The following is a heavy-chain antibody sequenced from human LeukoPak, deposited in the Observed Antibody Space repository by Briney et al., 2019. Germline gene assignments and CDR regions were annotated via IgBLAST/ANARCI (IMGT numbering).Heavy chain of an antibody. CDR3: ARQTPGLTGYYVPFGYFDS. V-gene: IGHV4-39*01. Sequence: PSETLSLTCTVSGGSVDSSSYYWGWIRQPPGLGLEWIGNIYCSGTTYYNPSLRRRVTISVDTSTHQFSLRLPPVTAAHAAVYYSARQTPGLTGYYVPFGYFDSRGQGTLVTVSS. CDR2: IYCSGTT. J-gene: IGHJ4*02. D-gene: IGHD3-9*01. CDR1: GGSVDSSSYY.